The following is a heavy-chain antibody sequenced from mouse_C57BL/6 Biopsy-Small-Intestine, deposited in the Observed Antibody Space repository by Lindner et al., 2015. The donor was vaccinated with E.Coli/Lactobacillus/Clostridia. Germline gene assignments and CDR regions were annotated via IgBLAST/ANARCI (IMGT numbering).Heavy chain of an antibody. CDR3: ARGDWDEGYFDV. D-gene: IGHD4-1*01. CDR2: IYPGSGNT. CDR1: GYSFTSYY. J-gene: IGHJ1*03. Sequence: VQLQESGPELVKPGASVKISCKASGYSFTSYYIHWVKQRPGQGLEWIGWIYPGSGNTNYNEKFKGMATLTADTSSSTAYMQLSSLTSEDSAVYYCARGDWDEGYFDVWGTGTTVTVSS. V-gene: IGHV1-66*01.